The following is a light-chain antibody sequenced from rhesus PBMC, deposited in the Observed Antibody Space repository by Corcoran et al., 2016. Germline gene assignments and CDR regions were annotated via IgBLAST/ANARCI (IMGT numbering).Light chain of an antibody. CDR3: QQRNSYPRT. CDR2: DAS. J-gene: IGKJ1*01. Sequence: DIQLTQSPSSLSASVGDRVTITCRASQGISSFLAWYQQKSGKAPKLLIYDASHLQSGVPSRFSGSGSGTEFTLTISSLQPEDFATYYCQQRNSYPRTFGQGTKVEIK. V-gene: IGKV1-38*01. CDR1: QGISSF.